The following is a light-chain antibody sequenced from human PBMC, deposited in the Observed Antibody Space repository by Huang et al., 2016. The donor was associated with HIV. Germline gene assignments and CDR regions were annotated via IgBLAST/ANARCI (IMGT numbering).Light chain of an antibody. Sequence: DIVVTQSPGSLALSLGERAAINCTSSQSVFHSSNNKNYLSWYQLKPGQSPQLLIYWSSTREFGVPDRFRGTGSGMDFTLTITSLQAEDVAVYYCHQYYSSPQTFGQGTKVEV. J-gene: IGKJ1*01. CDR2: WSS. V-gene: IGKV4-1*01. CDR1: QSVFHSSNNKNY. CDR3: HQYYSSPQT.